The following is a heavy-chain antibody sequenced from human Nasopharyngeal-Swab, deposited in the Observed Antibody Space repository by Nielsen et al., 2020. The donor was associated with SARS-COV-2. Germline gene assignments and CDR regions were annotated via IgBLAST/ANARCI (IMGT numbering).Heavy chain of an antibody. J-gene: IGHJ5*02. CDR3: ARAATSFHYLRYFSSTSCYGGGDWFDP. V-gene: IGHV7-4-1*02. D-gene: IGHD2-2*01. Sequence: WVRQAPGQGLEWMGWINTNTGNPTYAQGCTGRFVFSLDTSVSTAYLQISSLKAEDTAVYYCARAATSFHYLRYFSSTSCYGGGDWFDPWGQGTLVTVSS. CDR2: INTNTGNP.